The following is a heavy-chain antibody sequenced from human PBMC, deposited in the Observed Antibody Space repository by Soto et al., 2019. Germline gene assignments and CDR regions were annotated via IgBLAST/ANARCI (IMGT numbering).Heavy chain of an antibody. J-gene: IGHJ4*02. Sequence: ASVKVSCKASGGTFSSYAISWVRQAPGQGLEWMGGIIPIFGTANYAQKFQGRVTITADESTSTAYMELSSLRSEDTAVYYCARMLVATTQQPLKDIAVAGNVYYYFDYWGQGTLVTVSS. CDR1: GGTFSSYA. D-gene: IGHD6-19*01. V-gene: IGHV1-69*13. CDR3: ARMLVATTQQPLKDIAVAGNVYYYFDY. CDR2: IIPIFGTA.